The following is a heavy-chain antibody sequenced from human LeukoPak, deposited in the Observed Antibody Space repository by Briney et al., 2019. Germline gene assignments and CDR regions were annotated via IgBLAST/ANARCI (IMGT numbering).Heavy chain of an antibody. CDR2: IYRGDAT. J-gene: IGHJ4*02. Sequence: PGGSLRLSCAASGFSVSENYMSWVRQAPGKGLEWVSVIYRGDATYYADSVTGRFTISRDSFENTVYLQMVSLRAENTVVYYCVKETRGTTIYYWGQGTLVTVSS. V-gene: IGHV3-66*01. D-gene: IGHD5-24*01. CDR1: GFSVSENY. CDR3: VKETRGTTIYY.